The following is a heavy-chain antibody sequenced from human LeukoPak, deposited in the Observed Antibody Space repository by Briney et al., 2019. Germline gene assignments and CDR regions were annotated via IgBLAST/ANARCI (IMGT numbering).Heavy chain of an antibody. CDR2: INNSGRT. V-gene: IGHV4-4*07. J-gene: IGHJ5*02. CDR1: GVSISSYY. CDR3: AGEGGDPRWLYP. Sequence: SETLSLICTVSGVSISSYYWTWLWQSAGKGLEWIGRINNSGRTNYNPSLRSRVTMSVHTSKNQFSLNLTSVPAADTAVYFCAGEGGDPRWLYPWGQGALVTVSS. D-gene: IGHD6-25*01.